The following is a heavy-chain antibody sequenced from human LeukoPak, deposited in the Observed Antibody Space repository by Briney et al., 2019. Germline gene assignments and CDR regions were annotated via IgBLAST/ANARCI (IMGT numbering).Heavy chain of an antibody. CDR1: GFTFSSYG. CDR2: IRYDGSNK. J-gene: IGHJ2*01. CDR3: AKDRGYYGSGLFDL. V-gene: IGHV3-30*02. Sequence: GGSLRLPCAASGFTFSSYGMLWVRQAPGKGLEWVAFIRYDGSNKYYADSVKGRFTISRDNSKNTLYLQMNSLRAEDTAVYYCAKDRGYYGSGLFDLWGRGTLVTVSS. D-gene: IGHD3-10*01.